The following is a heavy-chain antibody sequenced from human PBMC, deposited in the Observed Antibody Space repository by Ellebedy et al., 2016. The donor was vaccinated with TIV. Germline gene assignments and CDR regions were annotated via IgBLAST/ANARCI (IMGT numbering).Heavy chain of an antibody. D-gene: IGHD5-24*01. J-gene: IGHJ3*02. CDR2: IYSSGST. Sequence: SETLSLXCTVSGGSISNYYWTWIRQPPGKGLEWIGYIYSSGSTNYNPSLKSRVTMSVDTSKNQFSLNLNSVTAADTAVYYCARRGQMEILRHAFEIWGQGTMVIVS. CDR1: GGSISNYY. V-gene: IGHV4-59*01. CDR3: ARRGQMEILRHAFEI.